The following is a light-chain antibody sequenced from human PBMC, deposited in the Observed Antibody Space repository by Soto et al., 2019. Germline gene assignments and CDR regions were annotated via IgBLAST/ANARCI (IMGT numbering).Light chain of an antibody. J-gene: IGKJ2*01. CDR1: QSVSSY. CDR3: QQRSNWPRT. V-gene: IGKV3-11*01. CDR2: DAS. Sequence: EIVLTQSPATLSLSPGERATLSCRASQSVSSYLAWYHQKPGQAPRLLIYDASNRATGIPARFSGSGSGTDFTLTISSLDPEDFAVYYCQQRSNWPRTFGPGTTLEIK.